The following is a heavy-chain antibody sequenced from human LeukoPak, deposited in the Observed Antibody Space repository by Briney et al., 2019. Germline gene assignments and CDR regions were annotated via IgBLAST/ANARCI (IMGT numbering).Heavy chain of an antibody. CDR1: GFTFSSYW. J-gene: IGHJ6*02. Sequence: GGSLRLSCAASGFTFSSYWMHWVRQAPAKGLVWVSRINSDGSSTTYADSVKGRFTISRDNAKNTLYLQMNSLRAVDTAVYYCARGWYYGMDVWGQGTTITVSS. V-gene: IGHV3-74*01. D-gene: IGHD5-24*01. CDR2: INSDGSST. CDR3: ARGWYYGMDV.